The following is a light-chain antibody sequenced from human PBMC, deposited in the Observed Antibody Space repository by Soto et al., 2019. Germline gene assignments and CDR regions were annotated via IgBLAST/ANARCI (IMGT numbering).Light chain of an antibody. CDR2: GAS. J-gene: IGKJ1*01. CDR1: QSVSSSY. Sequence: LTQSPGALSLPPGERATLSCRASQSVSSSYLAWYQQKPGQAPRLLIYGASSRATGIPDRFSGTGSGTDFTLTISRLEPEDFAVYYCQQYGSSPWTFGPGTKVDIK. V-gene: IGKV3-20*01. CDR3: QQYGSSPWT.